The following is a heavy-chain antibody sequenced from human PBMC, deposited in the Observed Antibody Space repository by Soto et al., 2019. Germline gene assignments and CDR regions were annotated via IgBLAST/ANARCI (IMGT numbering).Heavy chain of an antibody. Sequence: SETLSLTCTVSGGSISSYYWSWIRQPPGKGLEWIGYIYYSGSTNYNPSLKSRVTISVDTSKNQFSLKLSSVTAADTAVYYCASSDSQYNWNYFDYWGQGTLVTVSS. D-gene: IGHD1-20*01. CDR1: GGSISSYY. CDR3: ASSDSQYNWNYFDY. CDR2: IYYSGST. V-gene: IGHV4-59*08. J-gene: IGHJ4*02.